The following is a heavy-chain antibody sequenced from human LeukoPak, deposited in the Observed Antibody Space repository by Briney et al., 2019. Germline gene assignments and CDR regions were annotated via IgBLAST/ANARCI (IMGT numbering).Heavy chain of an antibody. Sequence: GGSLRLSCAASGFTFNTYSMNWVRQAPGKGLEWISYISSSGSTIYYADSVKGRFTISRDNAENSLYLQMNSLRAEDTAVYYCARGIGVPGDYYFDYWGQGTLVTVSS. D-gene: IGHD2-8*01. CDR3: ARGIGVPGDYYFDY. J-gene: IGHJ4*02. CDR1: GFTFNTYS. V-gene: IGHV3-48*01. CDR2: ISSSGSTI.